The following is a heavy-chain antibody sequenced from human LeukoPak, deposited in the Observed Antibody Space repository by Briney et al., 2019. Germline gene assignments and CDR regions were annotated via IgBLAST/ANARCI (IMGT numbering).Heavy chain of an antibody. D-gene: IGHD2-2*01. J-gene: IGHJ6*03. CDR1: EFTFSSYW. CDR2: INPDGSST. CDR3: ARDLHYQPLLLGYYYYMDV. Sequence: GGSLRLSCAASEFTFSSYWMHWVRQAPGKGLVWVSRINPDGSSTRYADSVNGRFTISRDNAKNTLYLQMNSLRDEDTAVYYCARDLHYQPLLLGYYYYMDVWGKGTTVTVSS. V-gene: IGHV3-74*01.